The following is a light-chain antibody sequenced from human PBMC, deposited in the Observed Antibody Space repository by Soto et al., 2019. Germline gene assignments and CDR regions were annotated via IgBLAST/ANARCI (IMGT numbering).Light chain of an antibody. CDR2: EAS. CDR3: QQYDNLPLT. J-gene: IGKJ4*01. CDR1: QDITNY. V-gene: IGKV1-33*01. Sequence: DIQMAQSPSSLSASVGDRITITCQASQDITNYLNWYQQKPGKAPKVLISEASNLETGVPSRFSGSGSGTHFTFSISSLQTEDIATYYCQQYDNLPLTFGGGTKVDIK.